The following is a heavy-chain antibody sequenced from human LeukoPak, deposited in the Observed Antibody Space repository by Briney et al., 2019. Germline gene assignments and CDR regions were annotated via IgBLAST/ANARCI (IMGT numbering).Heavy chain of an antibody. CDR3: ARIPGHSYGYLYYYYMDV. V-gene: IGHV5-51*01. Sequence: GESLKISCKGSGYSFTSYWIGWVRQMPGKGLEWMGIIYPGDSDTRYSPSFQGQVTISADKSISTAYLQWRSLKASDTAMYYCARIPGHSYGYLYYYYMDVWGKGTTVTVSS. CDR2: IYPGDSDT. D-gene: IGHD5-18*01. J-gene: IGHJ6*03. CDR1: GYSFTSYW.